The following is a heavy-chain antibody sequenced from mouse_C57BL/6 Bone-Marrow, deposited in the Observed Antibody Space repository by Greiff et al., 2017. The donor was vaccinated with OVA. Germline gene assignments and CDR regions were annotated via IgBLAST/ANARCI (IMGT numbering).Heavy chain of an antibody. Sequence: EVQLQQSGPELVKPGASVKISCKASGYTFTDYYMNWVKQSHGKSLEWIGDINPNNGGTSYNQKLKGKATLTVDKSSSTAYMELRSLTSEDSAVYYCAREVYYDSAWFAYWGQGTLVTVSA. CDR3: AREVYYDSAWFAY. V-gene: IGHV1-26*01. D-gene: IGHD2-4*01. CDR2: INPNNGGT. CDR1: GYTFTDYY. J-gene: IGHJ3*01.